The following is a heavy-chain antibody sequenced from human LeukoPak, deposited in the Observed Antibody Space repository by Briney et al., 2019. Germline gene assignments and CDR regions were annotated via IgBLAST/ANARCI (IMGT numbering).Heavy chain of an antibody. J-gene: IGHJ3*02. CDR1: GGSISSYY. CDR2: IYYSGST. CDR3: ARDPFYYGSGSLSAFDI. Sequence: SETLSLTCTVSGGSISSYYWGWIRQPPGKGLEWIGSIYYSGSTYYNPSLKSRVTISVDTSKNQFSLKLSSVTAADTAVYYCARDPFYYGSGSLSAFDIWGQGTMVTVSS. V-gene: IGHV4-39*07. D-gene: IGHD3-10*01.